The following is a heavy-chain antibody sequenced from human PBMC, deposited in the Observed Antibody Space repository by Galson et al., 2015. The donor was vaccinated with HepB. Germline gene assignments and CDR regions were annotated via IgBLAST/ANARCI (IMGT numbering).Heavy chain of an antibody. CDR3: ARAPTGYFYSSGQIEN. CDR2: ISAYNGHT. CDR1: GYTFSSYG. Sequence: SVKVSCKASGYTFSSYGISWVRQAPGQGLEWMGWISAYNGHTNYAQRIQGRVTMTTDSSTSTAYMELTSLRSDDTAVYYCARAPTGYFYSSGQIENWCQGTLVTVSS. V-gene: IGHV1-18*01. J-gene: IGHJ4*02. D-gene: IGHD3-22*01.